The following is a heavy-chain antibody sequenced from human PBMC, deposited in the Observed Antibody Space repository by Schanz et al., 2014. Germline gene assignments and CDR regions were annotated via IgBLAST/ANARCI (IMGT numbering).Heavy chain of an antibody. Sequence: QLQLQESGPGLVKPSETLSLTCTVSGASISGSSDYWGWIRQSPGKGLEWIGNIYYTGTTYYNPSLKSRVSISVDTSKNQVSLRLTSVTAADTAVYYCYGMDVWGQGTTVTVSS. CDR1: GASISGSSDY. CDR2: IYYTGTT. J-gene: IGHJ6*02. V-gene: IGHV4-39*03. CDR3: YGMDV.